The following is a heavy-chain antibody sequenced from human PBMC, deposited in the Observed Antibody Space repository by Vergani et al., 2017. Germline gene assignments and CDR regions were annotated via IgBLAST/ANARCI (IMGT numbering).Heavy chain of an antibody. D-gene: IGHD1-26*01. V-gene: IGHV4-61*02. CDR1: GGSISSGSYY. CDR3: ARTTQPRAFDI. J-gene: IGHJ3*02. CDR2: IYTSGST. Sequence: QVQLQESGPGLVKPSQTLSLTCTVSGGSISSGSYYWSWIRQPAGKGLEWIGRIYTSGSTNYNPSLKSRVTISVDTSKNQFSLKLSSVTAADTAVYYCARTTQPRAFDIWGQGTMVTVSS.